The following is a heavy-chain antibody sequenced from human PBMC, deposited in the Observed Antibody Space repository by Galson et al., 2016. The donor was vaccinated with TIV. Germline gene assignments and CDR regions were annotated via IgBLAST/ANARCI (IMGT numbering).Heavy chain of an antibody. Sequence: QSGAEVKKPGESLKISCKDSGYKFRSYWIAWVRQMPGKGFEWLGIIFPNDSDIRYSPYFRGLVTMSADKSTSTAYLQCSSLKASDTAMYYCARMSLLGALDVWGQGTMVIVSS. CDR1: GYKFRSYW. CDR2: IFPNDSDI. CDR3: ARMSLLGALDV. V-gene: IGHV5-51*03. J-gene: IGHJ3*01. D-gene: IGHD3-16*01.